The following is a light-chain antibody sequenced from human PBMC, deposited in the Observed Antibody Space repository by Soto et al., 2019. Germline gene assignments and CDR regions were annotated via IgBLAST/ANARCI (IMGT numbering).Light chain of an antibody. V-gene: IGLV2-14*03. J-gene: IGLJ1*01. CDR3: SSYTTSNTRQIV. CDR1: SSDVGGYNY. CDR2: DVS. Sequence: SSPAPPPPLSGSPGPSITLSCPGNSSDVGGYNYVSWYQHHPGKAPKLMIFDVSNRPSGVSNRFSGSKSGNTASLTISGLQPEDEADYYCSSYTTSNTRQIVFGTGTKVTVL.